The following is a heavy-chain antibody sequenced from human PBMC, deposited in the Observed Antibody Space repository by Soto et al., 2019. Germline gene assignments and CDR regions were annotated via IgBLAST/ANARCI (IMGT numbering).Heavy chain of an antibody. V-gene: IGHV4-31*03. CDR2: IYYSGST. D-gene: IGHD6-13*01. CDR1: GGSISSGGYY. Sequence: SETLSLTCTVSGGSISSGGYYWSWIRQHPGKGLEWIGYIYYSGSTYYNPSLKSRVTISVDTSKNQFSLKLSSVTAADTAVYYCARRQPPGPNMDVWGKGTTVTVSS. CDR3: ARRQPPGPNMDV. J-gene: IGHJ6*03.